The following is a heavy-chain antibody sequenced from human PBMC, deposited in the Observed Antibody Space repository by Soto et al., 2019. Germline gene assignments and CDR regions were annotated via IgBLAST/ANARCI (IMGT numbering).Heavy chain of an antibody. V-gene: IGHV4-31*03. CDR1: GGSISSGGYY. CDR3: AGGFFGSGYYPWFDP. J-gene: IGHJ5*02. D-gene: IGHD3-3*01. Sequence: QVQLQESGPGLVKPSQTLSLTCTVSGGSISSGGYYWSWIRQHPGKGLEWLGYIYYSGSTYYHPSLTSRVTLSVGTSKNRFSLKLSGLTAADTAVYYCAGGFFGSGYYPWFDPWGQGTLVTVSS. CDR2: IYYSGST.